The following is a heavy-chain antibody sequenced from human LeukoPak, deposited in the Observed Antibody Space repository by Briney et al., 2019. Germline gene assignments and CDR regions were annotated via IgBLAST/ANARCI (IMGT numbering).Heavy chain of an antibody. V-gene: IGHV5-51*01. CDR2: IYPGDSDT. Sequence: GESLKISCKGSGYSFTSYWIGWGRQMPGKGLEWMGIIYPGDSDTIYSPSFQGQVTISADKSISTAYLHWSSLKASDTAIYYCASVLTDMVDYYYFYYMDVWGEGTTVTISS. D-gene: IGHD3-10*01. CDR3: ASVLTDMVDYYYFYYMDV. CDR1: GYSFTSYW. J-gene: IGHJ6*03.